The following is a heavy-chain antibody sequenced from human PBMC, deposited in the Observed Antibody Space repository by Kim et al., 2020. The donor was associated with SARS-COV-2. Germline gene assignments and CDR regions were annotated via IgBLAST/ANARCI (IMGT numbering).Heavy chain of an antibody. CDR1: GFTFSSHS. CDR3: VKGRSGIRYYGVDV. Sequence: GGSLRLSCAASGFTFSSHSMGWVRQAPGKGLEWVSALSSRGDDPYYADSVKGRFTISRHNSKNILYLHMYSLGAEDTAVYYCVKGRSGIRYYGVDVWGQGTTVTVSS. D-gene: IGHD3-3*01. CDR2: LSSRGDDP. J-gene: IGHJ6*02. V-gene: IGHV3-23*01.